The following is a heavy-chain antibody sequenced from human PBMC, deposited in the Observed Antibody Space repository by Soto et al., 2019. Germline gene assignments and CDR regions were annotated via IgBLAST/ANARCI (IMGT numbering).Heavy chain of an antibody. CDR1: GFTFSSYA. Sequence: PGGSLRLSCAASGFTFSSYAMHWVRQAPGKGLEWVAVISYDGSNKYYADSVKGRFTISRDNSKNTLYLQMNSLRAEDTAVYYCAREGAAAGTLGYWGQGTLVTVSS. J-gene: IGHJ4*02. CDR2: ISYDGSNK. V-gene: IGHV3-30-3*01. D-gene: IGHD6-13*01. CDR3: AREGAAAGTLGY.